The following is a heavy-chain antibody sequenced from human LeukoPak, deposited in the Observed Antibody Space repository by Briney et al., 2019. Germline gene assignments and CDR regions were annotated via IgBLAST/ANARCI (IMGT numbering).Heavy chain of an antibody. Sequence: GGSLRLSCAASGFTFSSYSMNWVRQAPGKGLEWVSGISWNSGSIGYADSVKGRFTISRDNAKNSLYLQMNSLRAEDTALYYCAKVGMSYCGGDCNDAFDIWGQGTMVTVSS. D-gene: IGHD2-21*02. J-gene: IGHJ3*02. V-gene: IGHV3-9*01. CDR3: AKVGMSYCGGDCNDAFDI. CDR2: ISWNSGSI. CDR1: GFTFSSYS.